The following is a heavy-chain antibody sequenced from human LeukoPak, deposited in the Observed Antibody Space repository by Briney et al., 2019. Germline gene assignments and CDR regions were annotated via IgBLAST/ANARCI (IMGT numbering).Heavy chain of an antibody. CDR1: GFTFSRYS. Sequence: PGGSLRLSCAASGFTFSRYSMNWVRQAPGKGLEWVSTISSSSSYIYYADSVKGRFTISRDNSKNTLYLQMNSLRAEDTAVYYCAKDAAMDYYYYMDVWGKGTTVTISS. CDR2: ISSSSSYI. D-gene: IGHD5-18*01. J-gene: IGHJ6*03. V-gene: IGHV3-21*04. CDR3: AKDAAMDYYYYMDV.